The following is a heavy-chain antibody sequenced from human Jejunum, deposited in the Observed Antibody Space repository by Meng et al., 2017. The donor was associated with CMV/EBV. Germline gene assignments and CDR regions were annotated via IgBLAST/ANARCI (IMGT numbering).Heavy chain of an antibody. CDR2: MYPGDSET. CDR1: GYSFPSYW. J-gene: IGHJ4*02. Sequence: SCRGSGYSFPSYWLGWVRQMPGKGLEWMGIMYPGDSETRYSPSFQGQVTISADKSISIAYLQWSSLKASDTAMYYCVRLYGGRIDYWGQGTLVTVSS. D-gene: IGHD3-16*01. V-gene: IGHV5-51*01. CDR3: VRLYGGRIDY.